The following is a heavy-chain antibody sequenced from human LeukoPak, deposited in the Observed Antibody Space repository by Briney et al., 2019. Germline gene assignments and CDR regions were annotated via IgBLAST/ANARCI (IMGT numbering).Heavy chain of an antibody. CDR2: ISSSGSTI. CDR3: ARDRVTYYDFWSGYAHYHYYYGMDV. V-gene: IGHV3-11*01. D-gene: IGHD3-3*01. J-gene: IGHJ6*02. CDR1: GFTFSDYY. Sequence: PGGSLRLSCAASGFTFSDYYMSWIRQAPGKGLEWVSYISSSGSTIYYADSVKGRFTISRDNAKNSLYLQMNSLRAEDTAVYYCARDRVTYYDFWSGYAHYHYYYGMDVWGQGTTVTVSS.